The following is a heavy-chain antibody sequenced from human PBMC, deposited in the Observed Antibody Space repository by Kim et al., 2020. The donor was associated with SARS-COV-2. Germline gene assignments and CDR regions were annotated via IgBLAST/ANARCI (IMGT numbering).Heavy chain of an antibody. Sequence: GGSLRLSCVPSGFTFSNYGMHWVRQAPGKGLEWVSVISFDGKDKYYGDSVKGRFTVSRDNSKNTLYLQINSLRVDDTAVYYCVKSLGFCSGGSCYARFENWGQGTLVTVSS. J-gene: IGHJ4*02. CDR1: GFTFSNYG. D-gene: IGHD2-15*01. CDR3: VKSLGFCSGGSCYARFEN. CDR2: ISFDGKDK. V-gene: IGHV3-30*18.